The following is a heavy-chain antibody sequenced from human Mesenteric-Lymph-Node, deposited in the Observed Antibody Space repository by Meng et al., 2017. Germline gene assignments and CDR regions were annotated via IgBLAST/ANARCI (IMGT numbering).Heavy chain of an antibody. D-gene: IGHD5-18*01. CDR2: INSNSGGT. CDR1: GYTFTSYA. V-gene: IGHV1-2*02. Sequence: ASVKVSCKASGYTFTSYAISWVRQAPGQGLEWMGRINSNSGGTNYAQKFQGRVTMTRDTSISTAYMELSRLRSDDTAIYYCARSWIQLWKSMDVWGQGTTVTVSS. J-gene: IGHJ6*02. CDR3: ARSWIQLWKSMDV.